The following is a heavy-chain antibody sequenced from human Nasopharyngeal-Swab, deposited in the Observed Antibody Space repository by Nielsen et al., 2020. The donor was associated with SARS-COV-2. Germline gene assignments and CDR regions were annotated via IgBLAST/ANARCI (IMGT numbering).Heavy chain of an antibody. J-gene: IGHJ6*04. CDR1: GGSISSSNW. CDR3: ARLQGSITMVRGVIGMDV. V-gene: IGHV4-4*02. CDR2: IYHSGST. D-gene: IGHD3-10*01. Sequence: SETLSLTCAVSGGSISSSNWWSWVRQPPGKGLEWIGEIYHSGSTNYNPSLKRRVTISVDKSKNQFSLKLSSVTAADTAVYYCARLQGSITMVRGVIGMDVWGKGTTVTVSS.